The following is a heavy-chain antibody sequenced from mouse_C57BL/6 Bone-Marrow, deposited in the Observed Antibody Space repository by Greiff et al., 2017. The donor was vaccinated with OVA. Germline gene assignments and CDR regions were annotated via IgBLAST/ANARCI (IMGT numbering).Heavy chain of an antibody. CDR1: GFTFSNYW. Sequence: EVMLVESGGGLVQPGGSMKLSCVASGFTFSNYWMNWVRQSPEKGLEWVAQIRLKSDNYATHYAESVKGRFTISRDDSKSSVYLQMNNLRAEDTGIYYCTYSNYVFFAYWGQGTLVTVSA. V-gene: IGHV6-3*01. D-gene: IGHD2-5*01. J-gene: IGHJ3*01. CDR2: IRLKSDNYAT. CDR3: TYSNYVFFAY.